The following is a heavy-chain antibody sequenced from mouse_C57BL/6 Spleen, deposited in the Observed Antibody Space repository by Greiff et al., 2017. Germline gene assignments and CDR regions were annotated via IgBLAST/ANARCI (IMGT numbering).Heavy chain of an antibody. D-gene: IGHD1-1*01. V-gene: IGHV1-81*01. Sequence: QVQLQQSGAELARPGASVKLSCKASGYTFTSYGISWVKQRTGQGLEWIGEIYPRSGNTYYNEKFKGKATLTADKSSSTAYMELRSLTSEDSAVYFCSSSYYYGSSTGYFDVWGTGTTVTVSS. CDR3: SSSYYYGSSTGYFDV. J-gene: IGHJ1*03. CDR1: GYTFTSYG. CDR2: IYPRSGNT.